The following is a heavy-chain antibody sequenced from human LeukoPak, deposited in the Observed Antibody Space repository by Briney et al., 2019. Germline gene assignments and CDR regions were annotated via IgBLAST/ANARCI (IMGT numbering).Heavy chain of an antibody. Sequence: YETVSHTRLFCGGIFREYYWSGMRQPRARGREWVGEINHSGSTNYNPSLKSRVTISVDTSKNQFSLKLSSVTAADTAVYYCARGLGIAAPRYWGQGTLVTVSS. CDR2: INHSGST. CDR1: GGIFREYY. J-gene: IGHJ4*02. D-gene: IGHD6-6*01. CDR3: ARGLGIAAPRY. V-gene: IGHV4-34*01.